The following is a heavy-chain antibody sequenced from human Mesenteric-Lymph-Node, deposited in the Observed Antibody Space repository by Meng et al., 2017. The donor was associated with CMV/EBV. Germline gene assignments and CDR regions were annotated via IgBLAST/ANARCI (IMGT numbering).Heavy chain of an antibody. Sequence: SETLSLTCSVSDGSISPYYWSWIRQPPGKGLEWIGYIYHGGSTNYNPSLESRVTMSVDTSKNQFSLKVTSLTAADTAVYYCAREASATLYYYYGMDVWGQGTTVTVSS. V-gene: IGHV4-59*01. CDR3: AREASATLYYYYGMDV. CDR2: IYHGGST. D-gene: IGHD6-25*01. J-gene: IGHJ6*02. CDR1: DGSISPYY.